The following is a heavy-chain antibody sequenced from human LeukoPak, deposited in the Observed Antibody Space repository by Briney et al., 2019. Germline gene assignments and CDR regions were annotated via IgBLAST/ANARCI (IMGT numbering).Heavy chain of an antibody. J-gene: IGHJ3*02. CDR3: AGESEDYYDSSGYYGPVAFDI. V-gene: IGHV1-18*01. Sequence: ASVKVSCKASGYTFTSYGISWVRQAPGQGLEWMGWISAYNGNTNYAQKLQGRVTMTTDTSTSTAYMELSSLRSEDTAVYYCAGESEDYYDSSGYYGPVAFDIWGQGTMVTVSS. CDR1: GYTFTSYG. D-gene: IGHD3-22*01. CDR2: ISAYNGNT.